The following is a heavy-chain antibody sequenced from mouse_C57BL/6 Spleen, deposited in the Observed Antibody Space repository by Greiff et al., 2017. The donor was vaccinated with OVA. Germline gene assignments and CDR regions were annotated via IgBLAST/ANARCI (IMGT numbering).Heavy chain of an antibody. V-gene: IGHV1-80*01. CDR3: ARWDYGSSSYAMDY. J-gene: IGHJ4*01. Sequence: VQLVESGAELVKPGASVKISCKASGYAFSSYWMNWVKQRPGKGLEWIGQIYPGDGDTNYNGKFKGKATLTADKSSSTAYMQLSSLTSEDSAVYFCARWDYGSSSYAMDYWGQGTSVTVSS. D-gene: IGHD1-1*01. CDR2: IYPGDGDT. CDR1: GYAFSSYW.